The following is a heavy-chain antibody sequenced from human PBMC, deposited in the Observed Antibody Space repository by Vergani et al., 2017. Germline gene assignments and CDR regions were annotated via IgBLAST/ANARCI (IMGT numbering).Heavy chain of an antibody. V-gene: IGHV4-39*07. CDR1: GCSINHGNYS. J-gene: IGHJ4*02. CDR3: ATIGYRRWGYYFDY. CDR2: VYYNGST. Sequence: QLQLQESGPGLEKPSETLSLTCIVSGCSINHGNYSWGWIRQPPGKGLEWIGSVYYNGSTYYNPSLKSRVTVSVDESRNLFSLRLNSVTAADTAVYYCATIGYRRWGYYFDYWGQGILVTVSS. D-gene: IGHD2-2*02.